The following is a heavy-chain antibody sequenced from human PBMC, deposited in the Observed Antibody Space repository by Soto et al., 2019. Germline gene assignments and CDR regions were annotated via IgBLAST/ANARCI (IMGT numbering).Heavy chain of an antibody. Sequence: PGGSLRLSCAASGFTFSSYAMSWVRQAPGKGLEWVSAISGSGGSTYYADSVKGRFTISRDNSKNTLYLQMNSLRAEDTAVYYCAKDLTSYYDFWSGYYNYYGMDVWGQGTTVNVSS. CDR3: AKDLTSYYDFWSGYYNYYGMDV. J-gene: IGHJ6*02. D-gene: IGHD3-3*01. CDR1: GFTFSSYA. V-gene: IGHV3-23*01. CDR2: ISGSGGST.